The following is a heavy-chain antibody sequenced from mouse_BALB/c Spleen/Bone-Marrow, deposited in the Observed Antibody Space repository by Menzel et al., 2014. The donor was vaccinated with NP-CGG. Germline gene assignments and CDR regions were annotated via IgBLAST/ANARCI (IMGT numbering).Heavy chain of an antibody. CDR3: ASYVYGYYFDY. V-gene: IGHV14-3*02. CDR1: GFNIKDTY. J-gene: IGHJ2*01. D-gene: IGHD1-1*01. CDR2: IDPANVNT. Sequence: VQLKESGAELVKPGASVKLPCTASGFNIKDTYMHWVKQRPEQGLEWIGRIDPANVNTKYDPKFQGKATITADTSSNTAYLQLSSLTSEDTAVYYCASYVYGYYFDYWGQGTTLTVSS.